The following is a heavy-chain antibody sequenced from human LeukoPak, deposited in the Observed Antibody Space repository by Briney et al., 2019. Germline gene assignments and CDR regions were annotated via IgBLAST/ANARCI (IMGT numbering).Heavy chain of an antibody. J-gene: IGHJ4*02. D-gene: IGHD5-24*01. CDR1: GFTFRNYY. Sequence: PGGSLRLSCAASGFTFRNYYMIWIRQATGKGLEWLSYISSNGNTIYYADSVRGRFTVSSDNVKNSLFVEMNSLRAEDTAVYYCARDGYNYFDFWGQGTLVTVSS. V-gene: IGHV3-11*01. CDR3: ARDGYNYFDF. CDR2: ISSNGNTI.